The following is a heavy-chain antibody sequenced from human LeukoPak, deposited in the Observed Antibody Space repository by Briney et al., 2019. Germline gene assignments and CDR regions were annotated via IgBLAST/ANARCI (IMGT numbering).Heavy chain of an antibody. J-gene: IGHJ3*02. Sequence: GGSLRLSCAASGFTFSSYSMNWVRQAPGKGLEWVSYISSSSSTIYYADSVKGRFTISRDNAKNSLYLQMNSLRAEDTALYYCARELWYYDSSGYYRFHAFDIWGQGTMVTVSS. CDR1: GFTFSSYS. D-gene: IGHD3-22*01. V-gene: IGHV3-48*04. CDR2: ISSSSSTI. CDR3: ARELWYYDSSGYYRFHAFDI.